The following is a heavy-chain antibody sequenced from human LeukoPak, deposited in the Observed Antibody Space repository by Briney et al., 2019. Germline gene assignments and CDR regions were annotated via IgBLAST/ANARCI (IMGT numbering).Heavy chain of an antibody. D-gene: IGHD3-22*01. V-gene: IGHV3-53*01. CDR2: IYSGGTT. CDR1: GFTVSGNY. Sequence: GGSLRLSCAVSGFTVSGNYMSWVRQAPGKGLEWVSLIYSGGTTYYADSVKGRFTISRDNSKNTLYLQMNSLRAEDTAVYYCAKAKQLYYDSSGYFDFWGQGTLVTVSS. CDR3: AKAKQLYYDSSGYFDF. J-gene: IGHJ4*02.